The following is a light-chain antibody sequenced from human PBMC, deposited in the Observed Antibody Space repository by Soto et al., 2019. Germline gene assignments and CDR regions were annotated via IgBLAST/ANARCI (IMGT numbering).Light chain of an antibody. J-gene: IGKJ1*01. Sequence: EIVLTQSPGTLSLPPGERATLSCRASQSVSSSYLAWYQQKPGQAPRLLIYGASSRATGIPDRFSGSGFGTDFTLTISRLEPEDFAVYYCQQYGSSPRTFGQGTKV. CDR1: QSVSSSY. CDR3: QQYGSSPRT. CDR2: GAS. V-gene: IGKV3-20*01.